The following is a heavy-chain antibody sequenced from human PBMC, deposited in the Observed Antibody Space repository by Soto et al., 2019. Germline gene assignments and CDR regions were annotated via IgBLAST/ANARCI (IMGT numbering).Heavy chain of an antibody. CDR2: IYSGGST. V-gene: IGHV3-66*01. CDR1: GFTVSSNY. D-gene: IGHD1-1*01. CDR3: ARDPRTSDWNDPGFGFFDY. Sequence: GGSLRLSCAASGFTVSSNYMSWVRQAPGKGLEWVSVIYSGGSTYYADSVKGRFTISRDNSKNTLYLQMNSLRAEDTAVYYCARDPRTSDWNDPGFGFFDYWGQGTLVTVSS. J-gene: IGHJ4*02.